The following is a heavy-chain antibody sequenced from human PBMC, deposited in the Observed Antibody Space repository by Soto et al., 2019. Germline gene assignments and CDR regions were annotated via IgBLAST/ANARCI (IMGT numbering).Heavy chain of an antibody. CDR2: MYNTGST. CDR1: GGSISRYY. CDR3: ARDLWGYCGTDCYPLDV. Sequence: PSETLSLTCTVSGGSISRYYWSWIRQPPGKGLEWIGYMYNTGSTVYNPSFKSRVTISVDTSKNQFSLKLNSVTAADTVVYYCARDLWGYCGTDCYPLDVWGQGTTVTVS. D-gene: IGHD2-21*02. J-gene: IGHJ6*02. V-gene: IGHV4-59*01.